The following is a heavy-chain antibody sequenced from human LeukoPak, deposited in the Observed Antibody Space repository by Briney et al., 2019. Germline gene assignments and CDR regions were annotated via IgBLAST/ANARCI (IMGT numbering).Heavy chain of an antibody. D-gene: IGHD5-18*01. V-gene: IGHV1-69*05. J-gene: IGHJ6*03. CDR2: IIPFFGTA. CDR3: ASGLWTSYYYYYMDV. Sequence: ASVKVSCKVSGGTFSSYAISWVRQAPGQGLEWMGGIIPFFGTANYAQKFQGRVTITTDESTSTAYMELSSLRSEDTAVYYCASGLWTSYYYYYMDVWGKGTTVTVSS. CDR1: GGTFSSYA.